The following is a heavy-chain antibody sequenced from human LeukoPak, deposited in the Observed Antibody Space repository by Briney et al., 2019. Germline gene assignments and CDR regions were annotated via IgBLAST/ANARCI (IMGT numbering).Heavy chain of an antibody. V-gene: IGHV3-23*01. CDR2: ISGSGGGT. CDR1: GFTFRDYA. D-gene: IGHD2-2*01. Sequence: PGGSLRLSCGGSGFTFRDYAMTWVRQAPGKGLEWVSTISGSGGGTYYADSVKGRFSISRDNSENTLYLQMNSLRAEDSALYYCAKNLRNRHCNKTGCYDLSYDFMDVWGEGTTVTVSS. J-gene: IGHJ6*03. CDR3: AKNLRNRHCNKTGCYDLSYDFMDV.